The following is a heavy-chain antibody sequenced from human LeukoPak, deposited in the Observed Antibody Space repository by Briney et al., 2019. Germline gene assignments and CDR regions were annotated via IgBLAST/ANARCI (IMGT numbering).Heavy chain of an antibody. CDR3: ARVDRRYYCDESVWYIDR. Sequence: PSETLSLTCTVSGGSVTSVRYHWSWLRQPPGLGLEWIGYFYSSGSTNYYPTLRSRVTISVDTSKSQFTLKMCSGAAANTPIYYCARVDRRYYCDESVWYIDRWGRGTLVTVS. V-gene: IGHV4-61*01. J-gene: IGHJ2*01. CDR1: GGSVTSVRYH. D-gene: IGHD3-22*01. CDR2: FYSSGST.